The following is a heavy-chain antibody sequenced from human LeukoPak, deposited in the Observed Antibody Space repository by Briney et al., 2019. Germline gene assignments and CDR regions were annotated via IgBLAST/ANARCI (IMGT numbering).Heavy chain of an antibody. Sequence: GGSLRLSCAASGFTVTSYAMNWVRQAPGKGLEWVATISTSGGSTYYADFVKGRFTISRDNSKNTLYLQMNSLRAEDTAVYYCAKNGHGSGSYYPRTKYYFDYWGQGTLVTVSS. V-gene: IGHV3-23*01. J-gene: IGHJ4*02. D-gene: IGHD3-10*01. CDR1: GFTVTSYA. CDR3: AKNGHGSGSYYPRTKYYFDY. CDR2: ISTSGGST.